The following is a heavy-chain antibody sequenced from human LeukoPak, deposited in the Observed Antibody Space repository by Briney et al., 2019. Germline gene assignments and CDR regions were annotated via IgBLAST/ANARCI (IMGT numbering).Heavy chain of an antibody. D-gene: IGHD2-21*02. J-gene: IGHJ3*02. CDR3: AKDRCGGDCYFDAFDI. CDR2: ISGSGGST. V-gene: IGHV3-23*01. Sequence: GGSLRLSCAASGFTFNNYAMSWVRQAPGKGLEWVSAISGSGGSTYYADSVKGRFTISRDNSKNTLYLQMNILRAEDTAVYYCAKDRCGGDCYFDAFDIWGQGTMVTVSS. CDR1: GFTFNNYA.